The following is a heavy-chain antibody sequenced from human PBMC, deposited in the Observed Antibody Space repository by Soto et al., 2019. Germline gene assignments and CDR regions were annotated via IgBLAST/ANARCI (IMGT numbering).Heavy chain of an antibody. Sequence: QVQLLQSGAEVKKPGASVKVSCKASGYTFTKYGISWVRQAPGQGLEWLGWISAYNDNTNYVQKFQGRVTMTTDTSTNTAYMELRSLRSDDTAVYYCTRDHFINIFGGAFDYWGQGPPVTVSS. V-gene: IGHV1-18*01. D-gene: IGHD3-16*01. CDR2: ISAYNDNT. CDR1: GYTFTKYG. CDR3: TRDHFINIFGGAFDY. J-gene: IGHJ4*02.